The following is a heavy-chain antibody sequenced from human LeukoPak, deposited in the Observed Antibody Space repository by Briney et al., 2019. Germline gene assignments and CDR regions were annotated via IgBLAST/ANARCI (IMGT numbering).Heavy chain of an antibody. CDR3: ARGLEYYYDSSGYYD. D-gene: IGHD3-22*01. V-gene: IGHV1-8*01. CDR2: MNPNSGNT. J-gene: IGHJ4*02. Sequence: GASVKVSCKASGYTLTSYDINWVRQATGQGLEWMGWMNPNSGNTGYAQKFQGRVTMTRNTSVSTAYMELSSLRSEDTAVYYCARGLEYYYDSSGYYDWGQGTLVTVSS. CDR1: GYTLTSYD.